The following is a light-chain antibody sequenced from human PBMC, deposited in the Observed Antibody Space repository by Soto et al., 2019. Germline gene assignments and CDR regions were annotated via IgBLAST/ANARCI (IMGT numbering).Light chain of an antibody. CDR3: QQYNNWPFT. CDR2: GAS. Sequence: DIVMTQSPATLSVSPGQRATLSCRASQSVNSNLAWYQQKPGQAPRLLIHGASTRATGIPARFSGGGSGTEFTLTITSLQSEDFAVYFCQQYNNWPFTFGPGTKVDIK. J-gene: IGKJ3*01. V-gene: IGKV3-15*01. CDR1: QSVNSN.